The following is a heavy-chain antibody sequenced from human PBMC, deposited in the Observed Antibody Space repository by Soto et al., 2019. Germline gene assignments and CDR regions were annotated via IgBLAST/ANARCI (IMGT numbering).Heavy chain of an antibody. V-gene: IGHV4-59*01. CDR3: ARVGDSSGYYHYFDY. J-gene: IGHJ4*02. D-gene: IGHD3-22*01. Sequence: SETLSLTCTVSGGSISSYYWSWIRQPPGKGLEWIGYIYYSGSTNYNPSLKSRVTISVDTSKNQFSLKLSSVTAADTVVYYCARVGDSSGYYHYFDYWGQGTLVTVSS. CDR2: IYYSGST. CDR1: GGSISSYY.